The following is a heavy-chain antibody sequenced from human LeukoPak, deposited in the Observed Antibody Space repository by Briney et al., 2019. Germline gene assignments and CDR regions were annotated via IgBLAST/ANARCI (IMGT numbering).Heavy chain of an antibody. J-gene: IGHJ6*02. CDR3: ARDRRQNWNYARGYYYGMDV. CDR2: IYYSGTT. Sequence: PSQTLSLTCTVSGGSISSDGYYWSWIRQHPGKGLEWIGYIYYSGTTYYNPSLKSRVTISVDTSKNQFSLKLSSVTAADTAVYYCARDRRQNWNYARGYYYGMDVWGQGTTVTVSS. D-gene: IGHD1-7*01. CDR1: GGSISSDGYY. V-gene: IGHV4-31*03.